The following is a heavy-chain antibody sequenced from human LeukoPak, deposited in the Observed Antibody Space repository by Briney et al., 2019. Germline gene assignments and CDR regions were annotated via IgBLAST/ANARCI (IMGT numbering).Heavy chain of an antibody. CDR1: GFTFSNAW. CDR3: TTGITMVRGVIHLIDY. J-gene: IGHJ4*02. Sequence: GGSLRLSCAASGFTFSNAWMSWVRQAPGKGLEWVGRIKSKTDGGTTDYAAPVKGRFTISGDDSKHTLYLQMNSLKTEDTAVYYSTTGITMVRGVIHLIDYWGQGTLVTVSS. V-gene: IGHV3-15*01. D-gene: IGHD3-10*01. CDR2: IKSKTDGGTT.